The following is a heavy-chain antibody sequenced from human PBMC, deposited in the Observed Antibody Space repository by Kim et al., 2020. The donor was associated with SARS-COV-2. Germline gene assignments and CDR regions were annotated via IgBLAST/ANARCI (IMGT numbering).Heavy chain of an antibody. CDR3: AREPDYGDYEFDY. CDR2: INAGNGNT. D-gene: IGHD4-17*01. CDR1: GYTFTSYA. Sequence: ASVKVSCKAAGYTFTSYAMHWVRQAPGQRLEWMGWINAGNGNTKYSQKFQGRVTITRDTSASTAYMALSSLRSEDTAVYYCAREPDYGDYEFDYCGQGALVAVSS. J-gene: IGHJ4*02. V-gene: IGHV1-3*01.